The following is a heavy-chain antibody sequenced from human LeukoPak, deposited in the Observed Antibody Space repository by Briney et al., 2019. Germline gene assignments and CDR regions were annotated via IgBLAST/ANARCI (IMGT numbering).Heavy chain of an antibody. Sequence: GESLRLSCAASGFTFSNYWMTWIRQSPGKGLEWVAIIKPDGSGKYHVDSVKGRFTISRDNAKNSLYLQMSSLRAEDTAVYYCARGGHRQKEFWGQGTLVTVSS. CDR3: ARGGHRQKEF. J-gene: IGHJ4*02. CDR1: GFTFSNYW. D-gene: IGHD3-10*01. V-gene: IGHV3-7*01. CDR2: IKPDGSGK.